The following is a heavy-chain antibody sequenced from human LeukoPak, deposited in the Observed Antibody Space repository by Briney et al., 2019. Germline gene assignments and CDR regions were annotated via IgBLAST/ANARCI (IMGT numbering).Heavy chain of an antibody. J-gene: IGHJ6*02. V-gene: IGHV1-8*01. Sequence: ASVTVSFKASGYTFTSYDINWVRQATGQGLEWMGWMNPNSGNTGYAQKFQGRVTMTRNTSISTAYMELSSLRSEDTAVYYCASFQYYYDSSGYNYYGMDVWGQGTTVTVSS. CDR2: MNPNSGNT. D-gene: IGHD3-22*01. CDR1: GYTFTSYD. CDR3: ASFQYYYDSSGYNYYGMDV.